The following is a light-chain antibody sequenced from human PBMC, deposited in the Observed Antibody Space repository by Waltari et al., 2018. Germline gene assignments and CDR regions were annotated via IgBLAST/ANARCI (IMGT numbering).Light chain of an antibody. Sequence: QSALTQPASVSGSPGQSITISCTGTSSDVGGYNYVSWYQQHPGKAPKLMSYDVSNRPSGVSNRFSGSKSGNTASLTISGLQAEDEADDYCSSYTSSSTLVVFGTGTKVTVL. CDR1: SSDVGGYNY. CDR2: DVS. CDR3: SSYTSSSTLVV. J-gene: IGLJ1*01. V-gene: IGLV2-14*03.